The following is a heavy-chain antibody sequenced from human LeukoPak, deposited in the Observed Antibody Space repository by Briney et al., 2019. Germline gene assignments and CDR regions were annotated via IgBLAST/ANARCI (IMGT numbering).Heavy chain of an antibody. J-gene: IGHJ4*02. Sequence: GGSLRLSCAVSGLTFTNTYWISWVRQAPGKGLEWLANIKQDGSEKYYVDFVKGRFTISRDNAKNSLDLQMNSLRAEDTAVYYCAKEASGRSFDFWGQGTLVTVSS. CDR3: AKEASGRSFDF. CDR1: GLTFTNTYW. D-gene: IGHD3-10*01. V-gene: IGHV3-7*04. CDR2: IKQDGSEK.